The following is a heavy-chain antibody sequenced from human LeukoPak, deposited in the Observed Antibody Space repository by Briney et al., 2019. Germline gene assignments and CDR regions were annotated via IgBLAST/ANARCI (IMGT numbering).Heavy chain of an antibody. J-gene: IGHJ4*02. CDR1: GFTFSSFG. Sequence: GGSLRLSCAASGFTFSSFGMHWVRQAPGKGLEWVAFIQYDGSNKYYADSVKGRFTISRDNSRNTLYLQMNSLRSEDTAVYYCARGEYQLPDYWGQGTLVTVSS. CDR3: ARGEYQLPDY. CDR2: IQYDGSNK. V-gene: IGHV3-30*02. D-gene: IGHD2-2*01.